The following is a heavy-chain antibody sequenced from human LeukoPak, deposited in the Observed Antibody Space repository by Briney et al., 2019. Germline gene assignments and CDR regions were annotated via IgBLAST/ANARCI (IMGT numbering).Heavy chain of an antibody. CDR2: ISGSGGST. V-gene: IGHV3-23*01. D-gene: IGHD3-10*01. CDR3: AKDRLVRGVVFDY. CDR1: GFTFSSYA. Sequence: HPGGSLRLSCAASGFTFSSYAMSWVRQAPGKGLEWVSAISGSGGSTYYADSVKGRFTISRDNSKNTLDLQMNSLRAEDTAVYYCAKDRLVRGVVFDYWGQGTLVTVSS. J-gene: IGHJ4*02.